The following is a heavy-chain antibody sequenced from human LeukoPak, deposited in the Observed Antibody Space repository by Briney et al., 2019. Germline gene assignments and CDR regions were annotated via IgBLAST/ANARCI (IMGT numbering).Heavy chain of an antibody. CDR2: ISAYNGNT. J-gene: IGHJ4*02. V-gene: IGHV1-18*01. CDR1: GYTFTSNG. D-gene: IGHD3-22*01. Sequence: ASVKVSRKASGYTFTSNGITWVRQAPGQGLEWTGWISAYNGNTSYAQNLQGRVTMTTDTSTSTAYMELRSLRSDDTAVYYCARVLILYYYDINSIDSWGQGTLVTVSS. CDR3: ARVLILYYYDINSIDS.